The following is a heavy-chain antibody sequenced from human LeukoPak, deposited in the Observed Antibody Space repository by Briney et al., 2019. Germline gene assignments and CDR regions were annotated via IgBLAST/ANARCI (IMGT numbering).Heavy chain of an antibody. J-gene: IGHJ4*02. CDR2: IVVGSGNT. CDR1: GFTFISSV. V-gene: IGHV1-58*02. Sequence: GASVKVSFKASGFTFISSVMQWVRQARGQRLEWIGWIVVGSGNTNYAQKFQERVTITRDMSTSTAYMELSSLRSEDTAVYYCAVRDYDFWRGYHTWGQGTLVTVSS. D-gene: IGHD3-3*01. CDR3: AVRDYDFWRGYHT.